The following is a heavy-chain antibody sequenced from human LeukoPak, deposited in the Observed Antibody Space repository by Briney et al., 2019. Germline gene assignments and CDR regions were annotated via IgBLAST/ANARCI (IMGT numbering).Heavy chain of an antibody. CDR2: INHSGST. CDR1: GGSFSGYY. J-gene: IGHJ4*02. CDR3: ASTRGGDSNYVSDY. Sequence: KPSETLSLTCAVYGGSFSGYYWSWIRQPPGNGLEWIGEINHSGSTNYNPSLKSRVTISVDTSKNQFSLNLSSVTAADTAVYYCASTRGGDSNYVSDYWGQGTLVTVSS. V-gene: IGHV4-34*01. D-gene: IGHD4-11*01.